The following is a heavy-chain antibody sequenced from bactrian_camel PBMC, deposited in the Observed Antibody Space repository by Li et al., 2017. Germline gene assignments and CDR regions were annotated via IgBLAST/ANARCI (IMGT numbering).Heavy chain of an antibody. CDR3: VTAGYGGNWGLHFGY. J-gene: IGHJ6*01. CDR1: GFRFSSYY. CDR2: INSGGEAT. Sequence: QLVESGGGLVQPGGSLTLSCAASGFRFSSYYMSWVRQAPGKGLEWVSSINSGGEATSYGRFTISRDNAKNTLYLHMNSLKYEDTAVYYCVTAGYGGNWGLHFGYWGQGTQVTVS. V-gene: IGHV3S28*01. D-gene: IGHD6*01.